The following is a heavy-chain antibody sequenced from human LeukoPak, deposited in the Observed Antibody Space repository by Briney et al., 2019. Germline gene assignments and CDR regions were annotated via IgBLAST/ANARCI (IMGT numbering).Heavy chain of an antibody. Sequence: ASVKVSCKASGYTFTTYTISWLQQAPGQGLERMGIINPSGGSTSYAQKFQGRVTMTRDTSTSTDYMELSRMRSEDTAVYYRVIGSNGYGYYCGQGTLVTVSS. CDR1: GYTFTTYT. V-gene: IGHV1-46*01. J-gene: IGHJ4*02. D-gene: IGHD5-18*01. CDR3: VIGSNGYGYY. CDR2: INPSGGST.